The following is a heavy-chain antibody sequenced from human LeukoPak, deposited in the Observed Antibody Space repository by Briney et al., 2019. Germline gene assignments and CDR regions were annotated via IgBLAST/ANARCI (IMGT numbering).Heavy chain of an antibody. CDR1: GFTFSSYA. J-gene: IGHJ4*02. CDR3: AKCGYSYDTFDY. D-gene: IGHD5-18*01. CDR2: ISYDGSNK. V-gene: IGHV3-30*18. Sequence: GGSLRLSCAASGFTFSSYAMTWVRQAPGKGLEWVAVISYDGSNKYYADSVKGRFTISRDNSKNTLYLQMNSLRAEDTAVYYCAKCGYSYDTFDYWGQGTLVTVSS.